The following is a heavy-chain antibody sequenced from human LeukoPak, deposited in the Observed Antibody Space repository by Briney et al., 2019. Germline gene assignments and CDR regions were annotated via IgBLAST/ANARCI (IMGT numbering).Heavy chain of an antibody. CDR1: GFTFSSYA. CDR3: AKDLTLRGASYYFEY. CDR2: ISGSGGST. V-gene: IGHV3-23*01. Sequence: GGSLRLSCAASGFTFSSYAMSWVRQAPGKGLEWVSAISGSGGSTYYADSVKGRFTISRDNSKNTLYLQMNSLRAEDTAVYYCAKDLTLRGASYYFEYWGQGTLVTVSS. J-gene: IGHJ4*02. D-gene: IGHD3-10*01.